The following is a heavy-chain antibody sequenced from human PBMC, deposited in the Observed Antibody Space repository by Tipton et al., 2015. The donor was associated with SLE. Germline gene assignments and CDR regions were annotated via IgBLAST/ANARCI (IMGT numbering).Heavy chain of an antibody. V-gene: IGHV3-7*01. Sequence: GSLRLSCAASGFTLSSYWMSWVRQAPGKGLEWVANIKHDGSEKYYEDSVKGRFTISRDNAKKSVDLQIDSLRVEDSAVYYCAREDLWGIDYWGQGTLVTVSS. CDR3: AREDLWGIDY. J-gene: IGHJ4*02. D-gene: IGHD3-16*01. CDR1: GFTLSSYW. CDR2: IKHDGSEK.